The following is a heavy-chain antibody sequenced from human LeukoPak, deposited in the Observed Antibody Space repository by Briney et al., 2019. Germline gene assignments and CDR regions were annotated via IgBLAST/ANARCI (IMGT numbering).Heavy chain of an antibody. Sequence: PSQTLSLTCTVSGGSISRGGYYWSWIRQHPGKGLEWIGYIYYSGSTYYNPSLKSRVTISVDTSKNQFSLKLSSVTAADTAVYYCARDSGSYGMDVWGQGTTVTVSS. V-gene: IGHV4-31*03. CDR2: IYYSGST. J-gene: IGHJ6*02. D-gene: IGHD6-25*01. CDR1: GGSISRGGYY. CDR3: ARDSGSYGMDV.